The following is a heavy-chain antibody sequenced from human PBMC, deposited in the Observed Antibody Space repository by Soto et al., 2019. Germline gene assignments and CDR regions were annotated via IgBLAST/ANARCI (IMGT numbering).Heavy chain of an antibody. Sequence: QITLKESGPTLVKPTQTLTLTCTFSGFSLSTSGVGVGWIRQPPGKALEWLALIYWDDDKRYSPSLKSRLTITKDTSKNEVVLTMTNMDPVDTATYYCARSPLDQNDYLHRAAFDIWGQGTMVTVSS. J-gene: IGHJ3*02. CDR3: ARSPLDQNDYLHRAAFDI. D-gene: IGHD4-17*01. V-gene: IGHV2-5*02. CDR1: GFSLSTSGVG. CDR2: IYWDDDK.